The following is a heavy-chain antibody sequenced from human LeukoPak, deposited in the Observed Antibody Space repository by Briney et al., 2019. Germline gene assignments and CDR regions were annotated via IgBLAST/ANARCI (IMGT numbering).Heavy chain of an antibody. J-gene: IGHJ4*02. CDR2: ISWNSGNI. CDR3: AKDISPVTATGSFDY. V-gene: IGHV3-9*03. D-gene: IGHD2-21*02. Sequence: GGSLRLSCAASGFTFDDYAMHWVRQAPGKGLEWVSGISWNSGNIGYADSVKGRFTISRDNAKNSLYLQMKSLRAEDMALYYCAKDISPVTATGSFDYWGQGTLVTVSS. CDR1: GFTFDDYA.